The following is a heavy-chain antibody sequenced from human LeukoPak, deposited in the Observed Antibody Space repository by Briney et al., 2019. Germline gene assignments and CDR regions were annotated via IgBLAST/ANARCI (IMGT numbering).Heavy chain of an antibody. J-gene: IGHJ4*02. Sequence: ASVTVSCKASGYTFPSYFMHWVRQAPGQGLEWMGIINPTGGSTTYAQKFQGRVTMTRDTSTSTVYMELSSLRSDDTAVYYCARTAARRFDYWGQGTLVTVSS. D-gene: IGHD6-6*01. V-gene: IGHV1-46*01. CDR1: GYTFPSYF. CDR3: ARTAARRFDY. CDR2: INPTGGST.